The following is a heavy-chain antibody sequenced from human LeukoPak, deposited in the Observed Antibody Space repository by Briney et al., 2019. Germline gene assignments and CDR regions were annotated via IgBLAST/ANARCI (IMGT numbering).Heavy chain of an antibody. D-gene: IGHD6-25*01. Sequence: GAADKVSCKASGYTFTSYYMHWVRQAPGQGLEWMGWINVNSGSTNYAQKFQGRVTMTRDTSISTAYMELSRLRSDDTAVYYCARGPRVYQRLFDYWGQGTLVTV. J-gene: IGHJ4*02. V-gene: IGHV1-2*02. CDR3: ARGPRVYQRLFDY. CDR2: INVNSGST. CDR1: GYTFTSYY.